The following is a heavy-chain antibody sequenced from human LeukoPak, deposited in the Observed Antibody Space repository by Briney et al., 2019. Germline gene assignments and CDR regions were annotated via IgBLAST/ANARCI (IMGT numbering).Heavy chain of an antibody. Sequence: SETLSLTCTVSGGSIISSSYYWGWIRQPPGKGLEWIGSIYYSGSTYYNPSLKSRVTISVDTSKNQFSLKLSSVTAADTAVYYCARSAGTTRGFDYWGQGTLVTVSS. J-gene: IGHJ4*02. CDR1: GGSIISSSYY. V-gene: IGHV4-39*01. D-gene: IGHD1-1*01. CDR2: IYYSGST. CDR3: ARSAGTTRGFDY.